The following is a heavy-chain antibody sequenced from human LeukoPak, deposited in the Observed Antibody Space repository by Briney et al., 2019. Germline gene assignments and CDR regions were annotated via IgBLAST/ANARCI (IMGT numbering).Heavy chain of an antibody. J-gene: IGHJ6*03. V-gene: IGHV4-4*09. CDR1: GGSISSYY. CDR2: IYTSGST. CDR3: ARGRLVYYSYYYMDV. Sequence: SETLSLTCTVSGGSISSYYWSWIRQPPGKGLEWIGYIYTSGSTNYNPSLKSRVTISVDTSKNQFSLKLSSVTAADTAVYYCARGRLVYYSYYYMDVWGKGTTVTVSS. D-gene: IGHD6-19*01.